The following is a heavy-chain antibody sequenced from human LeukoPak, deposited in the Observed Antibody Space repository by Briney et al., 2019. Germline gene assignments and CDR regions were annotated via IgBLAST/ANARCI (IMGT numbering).Heavy chain of an antibody. Sequence: GGSLRLSCAASGFTFSSYGMHWVRQAPGKGLEWVSVIYSGGSTYYADSVRGRFTISRDNSKNTLYLQMNSLRAEDTAVYYCARDPNAYYYGMDVWGQGTTVTVSS. CDR1: GFTFSSYG. CDR3: ARDPNAYYYGMDV. V-gene: IGHV3-66*01. CDR2: IYSGGST. J-gene: IGHJ6*02.